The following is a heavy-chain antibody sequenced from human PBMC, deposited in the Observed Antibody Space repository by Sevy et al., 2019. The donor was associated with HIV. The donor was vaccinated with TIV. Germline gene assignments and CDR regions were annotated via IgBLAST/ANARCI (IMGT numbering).Heavy chain of an antibody. V-gene: IGHV3-7*03. Sequence: GGSLRLSCAASGFTFSSYWMSWVRQAPGKGLEWVANIKQDGSEKYYVDSVKGRFTISRDKAKNSLYLQMNSLRAEDTAVYYCARESSYDYVWGSYRRYGYYFDYWGQGTLVTVSS. CDR1: GFTFSSYW. D-gene: IGHD3-16*02. J-gene: IGHJ4*02. CDR2: IKQDGSEK. CDR3: ARESSYDYVWGSYRRYGYYFDY.